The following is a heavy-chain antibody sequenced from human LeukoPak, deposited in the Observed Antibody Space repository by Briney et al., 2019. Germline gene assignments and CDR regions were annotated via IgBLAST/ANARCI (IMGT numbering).Heavy chain of an antibody. CDR2: ISSNGGST. D-gene: IGHD5-18*01. CDR3: VRGLVFGGYSYGDVY. J-gene: IGHJ4*02. CDR1: GFTFSSYA. Sequence: PGGPLRLSCSASGFTFSSYAMHWVRQAPGKGLEYVSAISSNGGSTYYADSVKGRFTISRDNSKNTLYLQMSSLRAEDTAVYYCVRGLVFGGYSYGDVYWGQGTLVTVSS. V-gene: IGHV3-64D*09.